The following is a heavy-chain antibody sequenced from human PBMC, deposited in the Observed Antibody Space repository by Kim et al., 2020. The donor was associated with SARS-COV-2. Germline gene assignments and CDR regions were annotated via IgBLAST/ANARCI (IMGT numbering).Heavy chain of an antibody. Sequence: SETLSLTCTVSGGSISSGGYYWSWIRQHPGQGLEWIGYIYYSGSTYYNPSLKSRVTISVDTSKNQFSLKLSSVTAADTAVYYCARDAGDTAMVGLRRSSSWWGGWFDPWGQGTLVTVSS. V-gene: IGHV4-31*03. D-gene: IGHD5-18*01. CDR2: IYYSGST. CDR3: ARDAGDTAMVGLRRSSSWWGGWFDP. CDR1: GGSISSGGYY. J-gene: IGHJ5*02.